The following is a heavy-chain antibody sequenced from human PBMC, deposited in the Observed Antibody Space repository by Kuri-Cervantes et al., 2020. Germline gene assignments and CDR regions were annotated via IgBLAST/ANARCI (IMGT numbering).Heavy chain of an antibody. V-gene: IGHV3-7*03. CDR2: INEDGNGK. CDR3: AKGRGGYSGSLFDY. D-gene: IGHD1-26*01. CDR1: GFTFSNSW. J-gene: IGHJ4*02. Sequence: GESLKISCTTSGFTFSNSWMQWVRQAPGKGLEWVATINEDGNGKYYVDSAKGRFTISRDNAKNSLYLQMNSLRAEDTALYYCAKGRGGYSGSLFDYWGQGTQVTVSS.